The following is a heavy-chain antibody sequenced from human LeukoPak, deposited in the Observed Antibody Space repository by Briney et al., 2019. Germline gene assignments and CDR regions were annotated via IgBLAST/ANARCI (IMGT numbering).Heavy chain of an antibody. CDR3: ARDAVSITMVRGVHYYYYYMDV. D-gene: IGHD3-10*01. CDR2: IIPIFGTA. CDR1: GGTFSSYA. V-gene: IGHV1-69*13. J-gene: IGHJ6*03. Sequence: ASVKVSCKASGGTFSSYAISWVRQAPGQGREWMGGIIPIFGTANYAQKFQGRVTITADESTSTAYMELSSLRSEDTAVYYCARDAVSITMVRGVHYYYYYMDVWGKGTTVTVSS.